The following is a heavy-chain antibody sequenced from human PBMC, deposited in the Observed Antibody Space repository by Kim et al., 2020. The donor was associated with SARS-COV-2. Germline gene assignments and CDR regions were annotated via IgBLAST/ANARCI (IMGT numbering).Heavy chain of an antibody. D-gene: IGHD1-26*01. Sequence: SETLSLTCTVSGGSISSYYWSWIRQPPGKGLEWIGYIYYSGSTNYNPSLKSRVTISVDTSKNQFSLKLSSVTAADTAVYYCARGFGLPGSYYPVFGAFDIWGQGTMVTVSS. J-gene: IGHJ3*02. CDR2: IYYSGST. CDR1: GGSISSYY. CDR3: ARGFGLPGSYYPVFGAFDI. V-gene: IGHV4-59*01.